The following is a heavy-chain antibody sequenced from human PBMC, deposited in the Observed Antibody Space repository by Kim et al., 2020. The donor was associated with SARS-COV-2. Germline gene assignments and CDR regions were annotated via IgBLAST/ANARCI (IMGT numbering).Heavy chain of an antibody. CDR2: IIPIFGTA. D-gene: IGHD2-21*01. V-gene: IGHV1-69*06. CDR3: ARGRRSGGDGYNYVVFDY. CDR1: GGTFSSYA. J-gene: IGHJ4*02. Sequence: SVKVSCKASGGTFSSYAISWVRQAPGQGLEWMGGIIPIFGTANYAQKFQGRVTITADKSTSTAYMELSSLRSEDTAVYYCARGRRSGGDGYNYVVFDYWGQGTLVTVSS.